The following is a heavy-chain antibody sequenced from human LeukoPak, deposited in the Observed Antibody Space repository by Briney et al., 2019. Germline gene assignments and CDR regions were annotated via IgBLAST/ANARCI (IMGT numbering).Heavy chain of an antibody. CDR2: INPSDGYT. Sequence: ASVKVSCKASGYTFTSYYMHWARQAPGQGLEWMGVINPSDGYTNYAQKFQGRSTLTRDTSTSTVYMELSSLRFDDTAVYYCGRAFDTSGWFSGYWGQGTLVTVSS. D-gene: IGHD6-19*01. J-gene: IGHJ4*02. V-gene: IGHV1-46*01. CDR1: GYTFTSYY. CDR3: GRAFDTSGWFSGY.